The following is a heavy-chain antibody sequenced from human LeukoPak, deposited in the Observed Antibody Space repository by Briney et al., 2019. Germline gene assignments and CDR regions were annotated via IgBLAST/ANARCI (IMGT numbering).Heavy chain of an antibody. CDR3: ARNGARYYDILTGSHDI. D-gene: IGHD3-9*01. J-gene: IGHJ3*02. V-gene: IGHV1-69*04. CDR2: IIPILGIA. Sequence: ASVKVSCKASGGTFSSYAISWVRQAPGQGLEWMGRIIPILGIANYAQKFQGRVTITADKSTSTAYMELSSLRSEDTAVYYCARNGARYYDILTGSHDIWGQGTMVTVSS. CDR1: GGTFSSYA.